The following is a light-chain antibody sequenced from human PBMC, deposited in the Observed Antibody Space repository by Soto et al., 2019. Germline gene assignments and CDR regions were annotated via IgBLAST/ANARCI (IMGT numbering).Light chain of an antibody. CDR3: SSYTSSSTWV. Sequence: QSALTQPPSVSGSPGQSIAISCTGTSSDVGGYNYVSWYQQHPGTTPNLMIYDVSNRPSGVSNRFSGSKSGNTASLTISRRQAEDEADYYCSSYTSSSTWVFGGGTKLTVL. V-gene: IGLV2-14*01. CDR1: SSDVGGYNY. J-gene: IGLJ3*02. CDR2: DVS.